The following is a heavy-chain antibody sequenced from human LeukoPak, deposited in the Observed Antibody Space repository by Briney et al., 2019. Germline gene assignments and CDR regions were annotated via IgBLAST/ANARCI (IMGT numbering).Heavy chain of an antibody. Sequence: MPSETLSLTCTVSGDSISSSISYWGWIRQPPGKGLEWIGRIYYSGSTHYNPSLKSRVFISVDTSKTQFSLKLSSVTAADTAVYYCARNHTHEGYGYYFDYWGQGTLITVSS. D-gene: IGHD5-18*01. CDR2: IYYSGST. CDR3: ARNHTHEGYGYYFDY. V-gene: IGHV4-39*01. J-gene: IGHJ4*02. CDR1: GDSISSSISY.